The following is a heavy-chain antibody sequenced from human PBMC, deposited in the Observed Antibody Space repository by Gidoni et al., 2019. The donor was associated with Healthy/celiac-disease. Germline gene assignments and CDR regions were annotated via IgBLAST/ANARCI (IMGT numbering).Heavy chain of an antibody. D-gene: IGHD3-10*01. J-gene: IGHJ4*02. V-gene: IGHV3-23*01. CDR2: ISGSGGST. Sequence: AASGFTFSSYAMSWVRQAPGKGLEWVSAISGSGGSTYYADSGKGRFTISRDKSKNTRYLQMNSLRAEETAVYYCAKGRFGLGYWGQGTMVTVSS. CDR1: GFTFSSYA. CDR3: AKGRFGLGY.